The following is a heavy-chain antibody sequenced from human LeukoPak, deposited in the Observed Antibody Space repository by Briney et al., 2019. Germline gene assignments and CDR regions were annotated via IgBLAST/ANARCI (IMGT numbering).Heavy chain of an antibody. D-gene: IGHD1-14*01. CDR1: GGSISSYY. CDR2: IYYSGST. Sequence: PSETLSLTCTVSGGSISSYYWSWIRQPPGKGLEWIGYIYYSGSTNYNPSLKSRVTISVDTSKNQFSLKLSSVTAADTAVYYCAIRSTGANHPWSYYYYMDVWGKETTVTVSS. CDR3: AIRSTGANHPWSYYYYMDV. J-gene: IGHJ6*03. V-gene: IGHV4-59*01.